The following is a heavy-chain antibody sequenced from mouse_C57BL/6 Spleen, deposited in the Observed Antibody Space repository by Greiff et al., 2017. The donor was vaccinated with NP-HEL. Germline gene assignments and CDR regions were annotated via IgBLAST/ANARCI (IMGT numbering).Heavy chain of an antibody. Sequence: EVKLVESGPGLVKPSQSLSLTCSVTGYSITSGYYWNWIRQFPGNKLEWMGYISYDGSNNYNPSLKNRISITRDTSKNQFFLKLNSVTTEDTATYYCARGANWDWYFDVWGTGTTVTVSS. CDR1: GYSITSGYY. D-gene: IGHD4-1*01. V-gene: IGHV3-6*01. CDR3: ARGANWDWYFDV. CDR2: ISYDGSN. J-gene: IGHJ1*03.